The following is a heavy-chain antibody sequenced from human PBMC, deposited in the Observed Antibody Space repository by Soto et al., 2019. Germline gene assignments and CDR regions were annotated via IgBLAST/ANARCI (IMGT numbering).Heavy chain of an antibody. CDR2: ISGSGGST. CDR3: VKGGDFGSGLFDP. Sequence: EVQLLESGGGLVQPGGSLRLSCAASGFTFSRYAMSWVRQAPGKGLEWVSAISGSGGSTYYADSVKGRCTISRDKSKNTLYLQMTSLTAEDTAVYYCVKGGDFGSGLFDPWGQGTLVTVSS. V-gene: IGHV3-23*01. D-gene: IGHD3-10*01. J-gene: IGHJ5*02. CDR1: GFTFSRYA.